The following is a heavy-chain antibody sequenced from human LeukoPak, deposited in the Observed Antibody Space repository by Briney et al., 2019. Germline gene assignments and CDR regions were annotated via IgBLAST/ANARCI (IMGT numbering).Heavy chain of an antibody. J-gene: IGHJ4*02. V-gene: IGHV3-23*01. CDR3: AKACGYDILTGLDY. CDR2: IGASGGST. D-gene: IGHD3-9*01. Sequence: PRGSLRLSCATSGFTFSSYAMSWVRQAPGKGLEWVSGIGASGGSTYYAASVKGRFTISRDNPRNTLYLQMNSLRQAERGVYGCAKACGYDILTGLDYWGQGTLVTVSS. CDR1: GFTFSSYA.